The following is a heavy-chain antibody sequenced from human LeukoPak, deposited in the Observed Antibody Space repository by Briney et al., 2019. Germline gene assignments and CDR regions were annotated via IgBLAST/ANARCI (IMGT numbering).Heavy chain of an antibody. Sequence: PSQTLSLTCAVYGGSFCGYYWSWVRQPPGKGLEWLGEVNHGGGANYDPSLKSRVTMSVDTSKNHFSLELSSVTAADTAIYYCARANAVTTVLFDLWGRGTLVTVSS. J-gene: IGHJ2*01. V-gene: IGHV4-34*01. D-gene: IGHD4-17*01. CDR3: ARANAVTTVLFDL. CDR1: GGSFCGYY. CDR2: VNHGGGA.